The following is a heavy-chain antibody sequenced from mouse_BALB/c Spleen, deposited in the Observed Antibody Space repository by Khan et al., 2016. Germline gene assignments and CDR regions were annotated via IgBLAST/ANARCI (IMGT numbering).Heavy chain of an antibody. V-gene: IGHV14-1*02. J-gene: IGHJ3*01. CDR1: GFNINDYY. D-gene: IGHD2-3*01. Sequence: VQLKQSGAELVRPGALVKLSCKASGFNINDYYMHWVKQRPEQGLEWLGWIDPENGNTIYDPKFQGKASITADTSSNTAYLQLSSLTSEDTAVYYCALDGSWFAYWGQGTLVTVSA. CDR3: ALDGSWFAY. CDR2: IDPENGNT.